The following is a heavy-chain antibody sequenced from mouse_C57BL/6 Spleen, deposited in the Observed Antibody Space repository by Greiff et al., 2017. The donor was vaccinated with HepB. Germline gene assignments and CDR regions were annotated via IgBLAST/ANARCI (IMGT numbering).Heavy chain of an antibody. CDR3: ARYPLITTVPLYAMDY. J-gene: IGHJ4*01. V-gene: IGHV1-4*01. D-gene: IGHD1-1*01. Sequence: QVQLKESGAELARPGASVKMSCKASGYTFTSYTMHWVKQRPGQGLEWIGYINPSSGYTKYNQKFKDKATLTADKSSSTAYMQLSSLTSEDSAVYYCARYPLITTVPLYAMDYWGQGTSVTVSS. CDR1: GYTFTSYT. CDR2: INPSSGYT.